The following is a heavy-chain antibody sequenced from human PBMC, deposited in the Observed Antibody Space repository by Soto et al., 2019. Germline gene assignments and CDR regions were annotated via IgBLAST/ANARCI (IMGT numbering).Heavy chain of an antibody. CDR1: GFSLSTSGVG. CDR3: ATPWYCSGGSCSNGYFDY. Sequence: SGPTLVNPTQTLTLTCSFSGFSLSTSGVGVGWIRQPPGKALEWLALIYWDDDKRYSPSLKSRLTITKDTSKNQVVLTMTNMDPVDTATYYCATPWYCSGGSCSNGYFDYWGQGTLVTVSS. J-gene: IGHJ4*02. CDR2: IYWDDDK. D-gene: IGHD2-15*01. V-gene: IGHV2-5*02.